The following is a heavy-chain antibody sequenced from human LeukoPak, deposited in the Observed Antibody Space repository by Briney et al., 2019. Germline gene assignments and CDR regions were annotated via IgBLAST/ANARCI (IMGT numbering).Heavy chain of an antibody. CDR1: GGSFSGYY. V-gene: IGHV4-34*01. CDR3: ARGYSPDSSGLHYFDY. CDR2: INHSGST. D-gene: IGHD6-19*01. Sequence: SETLSLTCAVYGGSFSGYYWSWIRQPPGKGLEWIGEINHSGSTNYSPSLKSRVTISVDTSKNQFSLKLSSVTAADTAVYYCARGYSPDSSGLHYFDYWGQGTLVTVSS. J-gene: IGHJ4*02.